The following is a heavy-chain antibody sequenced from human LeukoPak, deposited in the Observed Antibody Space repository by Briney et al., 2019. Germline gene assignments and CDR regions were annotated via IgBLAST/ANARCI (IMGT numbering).Heavy chain of an antibody. V-gene: IGHV1-2*02. J-gene: IGHJ6*03. CDR1: GYTFTGYY. Sequence: ASVKVSCKASGYTFTGYYMHWVRQAPGQGLEWMGWINPNSGGTNYAQKFQGRVTMTRDTSISTAYMELSRLRSDDTAVCYCARSVVPAAMSDYYYYYMDVWGKGTTVTVSS. D-gene: IGHD2-2*01. CDR2: INPNSGGT. CDR3: ARSVVPAAMSDYYYYYMDV.